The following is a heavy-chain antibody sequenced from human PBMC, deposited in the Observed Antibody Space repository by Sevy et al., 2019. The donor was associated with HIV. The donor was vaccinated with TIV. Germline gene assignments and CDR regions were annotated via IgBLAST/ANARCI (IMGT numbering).Heavy chain of an antibody. J-gene: IGHJ5*02. CDR1: GFTFRNYE. CDR3: ARVGAYYDKGLDT. CDR2: ISSSDVTK. D-gene: IGHD3-16*01. V-gene: IGHV3-48*03. Sequence: GGSLRLSCAASGFTFRNYEMNWVRQAPGKGLEWISYISSSDVTKYYADSVKGRFTISRDNAKNSLSLQMNSLRAEDTAVYCARVGAYYDKGLDTWGQGTRVTVSS.